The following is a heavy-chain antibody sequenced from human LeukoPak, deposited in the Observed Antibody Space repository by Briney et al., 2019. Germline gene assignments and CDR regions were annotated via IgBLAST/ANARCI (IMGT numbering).Heavy chain of an antibody. CDR2: MKPFSGDS. D-gene: IGHD2-2*01. CDR3: STEDKYCTSTTCGDF. V-gene: IGHV1-2*02. CDR1: GYTFTDYY. J-gene: IGHJ4*02. Sequence: GASVKVSCKASGYTFTDYYVHWVRQAPGQGLEWMGYMKPFSGDSHYAQKFQDRVTMTRDTSTSTAYLELSGLTSGDTAVYYCSTEDKYCTSTTCGDFWGQGTLVTVSS.